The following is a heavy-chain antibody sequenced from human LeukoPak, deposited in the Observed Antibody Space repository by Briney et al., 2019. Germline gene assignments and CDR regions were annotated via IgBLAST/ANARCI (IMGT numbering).Heavy chain of an antibody. CDR2: INQDGAET. J-gene: IGHJ4*02. CDR3: AKAGALWFGESLFDY. CDR1: GFTFNNYW. D-gene: IGHD3-10*01. Sequence: GGSLRLSCAASGFTFNNYWMGWVPLATGKGLEWVANINQDGAETYYIDSVKGRFTVSRDNAKNSLYLQMNSLRAEDTAVYYCAKAGALWFGESLFDYWGQGTPVTVSS. V-gene: IGHV3-7*01.